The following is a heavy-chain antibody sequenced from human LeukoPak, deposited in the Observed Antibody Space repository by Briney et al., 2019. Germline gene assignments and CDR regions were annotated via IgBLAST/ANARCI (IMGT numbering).Heavy chain of an antibody. CDR1: GDSVSINSAG. CDR2: TYYRSKWYN. CDR3: ARGQSVAATTGYWFDP. D-gene: IGHD2-15*01. J-gene: IGHJ5*02. Sequence: SQTLSLTSAISGDSVSINSAGWNWVRQSPTRGIEWLGRTYYRSKWYNDYAVSVKSPITINPDTSKNQFSLQLNSVTPEDTAVYYCARGQSVAATTGYWFDPWGQGTLVTVSS. V-gene: IGHV6-1*01.